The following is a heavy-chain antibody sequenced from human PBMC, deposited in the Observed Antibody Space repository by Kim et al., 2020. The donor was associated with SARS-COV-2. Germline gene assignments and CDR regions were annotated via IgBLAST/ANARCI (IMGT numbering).Heavy chain of an antibody. CDR2: IYHSGST. CDR1: GGSISSSNW. V-gene: IGHV4-4*02. CDR3: AREPGIAVAGTGWANQYYYYGMDI. J-gene: IGHJ6*02. D-gene: IGHD6-19*01. Sequence: SETLSLTCAVSGGSISSSNWWSWVRQPPGKGLEWIGEIYHSGSTNYNPSLKSRVTISVDKSKNQFSLKLSSVTAADTAGYYCAREPGIAVAGTGWANQYYYYGMDIWGQGNTVTVSS.